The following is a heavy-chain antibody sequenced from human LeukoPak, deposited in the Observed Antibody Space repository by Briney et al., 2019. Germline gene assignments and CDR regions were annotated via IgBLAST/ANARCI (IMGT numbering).Heavy chain of an antibody. CDR1: GFAFSSYW. CDR2: IKQDGSEK. D-gene: IGHD3-16*01. CDR3: ARGMSTGEY. Sequence: GGSLRLSCAASGFAFSSYWMSWVRLAPGKGLEWVANIKQDGSEKYYVDPVKGRFTISRDNAKNSLYLQMNSLRAEDTAVFYCARGMSTGEYWGQGTLVTVSS. V-gene: IGHV3-7*04. J-gene: IGHJ4*02.